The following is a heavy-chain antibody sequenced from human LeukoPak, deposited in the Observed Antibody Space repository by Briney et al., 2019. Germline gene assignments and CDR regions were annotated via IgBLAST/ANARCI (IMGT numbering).Heavy chain of an antibody. J-gene: IGHJ4*02. CDR3: AKDLYTYGTTPLDY. Sequence: GGSLRLSCAASGFTFSSYAMSWVRQTAGKGLEWVSSISSSGGSTYYADSVKGRFTISSDYSKNTLYLQMNSLRAEDTAVYYCAKDLYTYGTTPLDYWGQGTLVTVSS. CDR1: GFTFSSYA. D-gene: IGHD1-1*01. CDR2: ISSSGGST. V-gene: IGHV3-23*01.